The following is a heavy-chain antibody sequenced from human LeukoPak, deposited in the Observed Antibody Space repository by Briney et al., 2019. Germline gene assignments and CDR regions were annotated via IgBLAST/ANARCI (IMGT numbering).Heavy chain of an antibody. J-gene: IGHJ2*01. D-gene: IGHD6-13*01. V-gene: IGHV3-13*01. Sequence: XXASGFTFRSYDMHWVRQATGKGLEWVSGIGTAGEIYYPGSVKGRFTISRENAKNSLYLQMNSLRAGDTAVYYCAGAAYXSTWYSRYFDLWGRGTLVTVSS. CDR1: GFTFRSYD. CDR3: AGAAYXSTWYSRYFDL. CDR2: IGTAGEI.